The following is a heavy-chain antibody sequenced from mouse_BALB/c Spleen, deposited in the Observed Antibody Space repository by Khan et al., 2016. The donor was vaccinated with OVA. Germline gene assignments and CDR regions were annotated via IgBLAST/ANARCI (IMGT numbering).Heavy chain of an antibody. V-gene: IGHV1-63*02. CDR3: ARYPSWYFDV. Sequence: QQSGAELLRPGTSVKMSCKAGGYTFTNYLIGWVKQRPGHGLEWIGDIYPGVDYTNYNEKFKGKATLTADTSSSTVFMQLSSLTFEDSAIYYCARYPSWYFDVWGAGTTVTVSS. CDR2: IYPGVDYT. J-gene: IGHJ1*01. CDR1: GYTFTNYL.